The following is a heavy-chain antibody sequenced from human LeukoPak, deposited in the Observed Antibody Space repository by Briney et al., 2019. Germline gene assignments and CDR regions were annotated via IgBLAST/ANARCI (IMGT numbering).Heavy chain of an antibody. V-gene: IGHV1-2*02. CDR1: GYTFTGYY. Sequence: ASVKVSCKASGYTFTGYYMHWVRQAPGQGLEWMGWINPDSGGTKSAQRFQGRVTMTRDTSISTAYMEVSRLRSDDTAVYHCAINYYDSSGPLGIGYWGQGTLVTVSS. J-gene: IGHJ4*02. CDR2: INPDSGGT. D-gene: IGHD3-22*01. CDR3: AINYYDSSGPLGIGY.